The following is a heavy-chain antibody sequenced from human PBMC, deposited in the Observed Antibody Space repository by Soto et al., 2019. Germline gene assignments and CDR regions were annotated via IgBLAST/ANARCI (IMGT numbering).Heavy chain of an antibody. CDR2: IYYSGST. D-gene: IGHD5-18*01. J-gene: IGHJ3*02. Sequence: QLQLQESGPGLVKPSETLSLTCTVSGGSISSSSYYWGWIRQPPGKGLEWIGSIYYSGSTYYHPSLKSRVTISVDTSNNRFPLKLSSVTAADTAGYYCARLYPYVDTAMDDAFDIWGQGTMVTVSS. V-gene: IGHV4-39*01. CDR3: ARLYPYVDTAMDDAFDI. CDR1: GGSISSSSYY.